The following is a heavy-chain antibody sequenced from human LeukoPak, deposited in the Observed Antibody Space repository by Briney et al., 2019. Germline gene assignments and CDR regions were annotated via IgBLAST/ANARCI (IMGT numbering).Heavy chain of an antibody. CDR1: GGTFSSYA. Sequence: ASVKVSCKASGGTFSSYAISRVRQAPGQGLEWMGGIIPIFGTANYAQKFQGRVTITADESTSTAYMELSSLRSEDTAVYYCARTYSGSYADAFDYWGQGTLVTVSS. J-gene: IGHJ4*02. D-gene: IGHD1-26*01. CDR2: IIPIFGTA. V-gene: IGHV1-69*01. CDR3: ARTYSGSYADAFDY.